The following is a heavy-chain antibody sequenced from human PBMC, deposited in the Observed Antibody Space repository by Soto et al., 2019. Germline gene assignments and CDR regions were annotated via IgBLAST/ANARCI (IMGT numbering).Heavy chain of an antibody. D-gene: IGHD6-13*01. CDR2: FDPEDGET. CDR3: ATVKSSSWTSHY. J-gene: IGHJ4*02. CDR1: GYTLTELS. V-gene: IGHV1-24*01. Sequence: ASVKVSCKVSGYTLTELSMHWVRQAPGKGLEWMGGFDPEDGETIYAQKFQGRVTMTEDTSTDTAYMELSSLRSEDTAVYYCATVKSSSWTSHYWGQGTLVTVSS.